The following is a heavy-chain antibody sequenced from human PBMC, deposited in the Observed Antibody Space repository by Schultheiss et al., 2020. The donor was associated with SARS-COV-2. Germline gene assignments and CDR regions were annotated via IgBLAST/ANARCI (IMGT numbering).Heavy chain of an antibody. Sequence: SETLSLTCTVSRGSISSYYWSWIRQPPGKGLEWIGYIYYSGSTNYNPSLKSRVTISVDTSKNQFSLKLSSVTAADTAVYYCARDGRGYAYYYGMDVWGQGTTVTVSS. CDR2: IYYSGST. CDR1: RGSISSYY. D-gene: IGHD5-12*01. V-gene: IGHV4-59*12. J-gene: IGHJ6*02. CDR3: ARDGRGYAYYYGMDV.